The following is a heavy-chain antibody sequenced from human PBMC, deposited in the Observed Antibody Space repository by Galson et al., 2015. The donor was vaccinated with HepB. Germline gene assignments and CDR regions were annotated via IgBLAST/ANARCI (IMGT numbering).Heavy chain of an antibody. CDR1: GFTFSSYT. Sequence: SLRLSCAASGFTFSSYTMNWVRQAPGKGLEWVSSISSDSSYIYYADSVKGRFTISRDNAKNSLYLQMNSLRAEDTAVYYCARYCSSTSCYGLDYWGQGTLITVSS. V-gene: IGHV3-21*01. CDR2: ISSDSSYI. J-gene: IGHJ4*02. D-gene: IGHD2-2*01. CDR3: ARYCSSTSCYGLDY.